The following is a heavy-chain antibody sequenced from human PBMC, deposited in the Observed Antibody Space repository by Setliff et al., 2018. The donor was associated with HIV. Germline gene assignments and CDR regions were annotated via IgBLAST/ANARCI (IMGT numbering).Heavy chain of an antibody. CDR3: ARLDCSSSSCPHRMDV. CDR1: GGSISNYY. Sequence: SETLSLTCTVSGGSISNYYWSWIRQPPGKGLEWIGYIYSTGYTNYHPSLKTRATISLDTSKIQFSLKLRSVTAADTAVYYCARLDCSSSSCPHRMDVWGKGTTVTVSS. J-gene: IGHJ6*04. D-gene: IGHD2-2*01. V-gene: IGHV4-4*09. CDR2: IYSTGYT.